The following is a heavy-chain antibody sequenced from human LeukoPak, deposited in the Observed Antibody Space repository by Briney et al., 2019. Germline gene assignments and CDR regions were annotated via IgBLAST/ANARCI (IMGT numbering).Heavy chain of an antibody. CDR1: GFTFSNYD. CDR3: AKENDFVY. Sequence: GRCLRLSCAASGFTFSNYDIHWVRQAPSKWLEWVAVISYDGTNKYYADSVKGRFTISRDNSKSTLYLQMNSLRAEDTAVYYCAKENDFVYWGKGTLVTVS. CDR2: ISYDGTNK. J-gene: IGHJ4*02. V-gene: IGHV3-30*18. D-gene: IGHD3-3*01.